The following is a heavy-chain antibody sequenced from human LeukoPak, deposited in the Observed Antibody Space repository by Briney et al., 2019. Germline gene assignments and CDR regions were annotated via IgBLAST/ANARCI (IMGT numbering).Heavy chain of an antibody. D-gene: IGHD3-10*01. Sequence: SETLFLTCAVYGGSFSGYYWSWIRQPPGKGLEWIGEINHSGSTNYNPSLKSRVTISVDTSKNQFSLKLSSVTAADTAVYYCARVIRGNYYGSGSYYNRYYYMDVWGKGTTVTVSS. CDR2: INHSGST. V-gene: IGHV4-34*01. CDR3: ARVIRGNYYGSGSYYNRYYYMDV. CDR1: GGSFSGYY. J-gene: IGHJ6*03.